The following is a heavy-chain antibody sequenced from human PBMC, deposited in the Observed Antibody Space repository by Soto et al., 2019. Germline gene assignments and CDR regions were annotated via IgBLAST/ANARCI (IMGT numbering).Heavy chain of an antibody. CDR3: ANYYDRPGGMDV. CDR2: IDHSGST. CDR1: GGSFSGYY. D-gene: IGHD3-22*01. V-gene: IGHV4-34*01. Sequence: PSETLSLTCGVYGGSFSGYYWSWIRQPPGKGLEWIGEIDHSGSTNYNSSLKSRVTISVDTSKNQVSLKLSSVTAADTAVYYCANYYDRPGGMDVWGQGTTVTVSS. J-gene: IGHJ6*02.